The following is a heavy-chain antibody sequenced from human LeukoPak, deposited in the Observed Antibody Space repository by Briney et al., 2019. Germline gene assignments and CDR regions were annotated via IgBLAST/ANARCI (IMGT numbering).Heavy chain of an antibody. CDR1: GGSFSGYY. J-gene: IGHJ3*02. CDR2: TNHSGST. V-gene: IGHV4-34*01. Sequence: SETLSLTCAVYGGSFSGYYWSWIRQPPGKGLEWIGETNHSGSTNYNPSLKSRVTISVDTSKNQFSLKLSSVTAADTAVYYCARGRFDSSGYYSRSRAFDIWGQGTMVTVSS. D-gene: IGHD3-22*01. CDR3: ARGRFDSSGYYSRSRAFDI.